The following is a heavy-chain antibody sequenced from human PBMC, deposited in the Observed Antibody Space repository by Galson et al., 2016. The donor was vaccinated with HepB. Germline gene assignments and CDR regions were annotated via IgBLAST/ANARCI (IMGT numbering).Heavy chain of an antibody. Sequence: SLRLSCAASGLTFSSYAMSWVRQAPGKGLEWVSSISSRGGRTYYTDSVKGRFTVSRDNSKNTLYVQMNTLRAEDTAVYYCARVYGGDWLNLHTFDVWGQGAMVTVSS. CDR2: ISSRGGRT. CDR3: ARVYGGDWLNLHTFDV. D-gene: IGHD3-9*01. J-gene: IGHJ3*01. V-gene: IGHV3-23*01. CDR1: GLTFSSYA.